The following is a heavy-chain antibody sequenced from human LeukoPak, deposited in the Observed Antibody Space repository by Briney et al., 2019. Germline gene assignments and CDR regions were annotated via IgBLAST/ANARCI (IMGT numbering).Heavy chain of an antibody. D-gene: IGHD3-10*01. CDR1: GFTVSSNY. Sequence: GGSLRLSCAASGFTVSSNYMSWVRQAPGKGLEWVSVIYSGGSTYYADSVKGRFTISRDNSKNTLYLQMSSLRAEDTAVYYCARDRPDYYGAGSYFDPWGQGTLVTVSS. J-gene: IGHJ5*02. CDR2: IYSGGST. V-gene: IGHV3-66*01. CDR3: ARDRPDYYGAGSYFDP.